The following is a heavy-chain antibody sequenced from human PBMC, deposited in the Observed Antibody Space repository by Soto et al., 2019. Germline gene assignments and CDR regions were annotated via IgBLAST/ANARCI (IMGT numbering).Heavy chain of an antibody. CDR3: ARTVYDILTGNSGGNFDP. V-gene: IGHV2-26*01. Sequence: QVTLKESGPVLVKPTETLTLTCTVSGFSLSNARMGVSWIRQPPGKALEWLAHIFSNDEKSYSTSLKSRLTLSQDPSKSQVVLTMTNMDPVDTATYYCARTVYDILTGNSGGNFDPWGQGTLVTVSS. CDR2: IFSNDEK. D-gene: IGHD3-9*01. J-gene: IGHJ5*02. CDR1: GFSLSNARMG.